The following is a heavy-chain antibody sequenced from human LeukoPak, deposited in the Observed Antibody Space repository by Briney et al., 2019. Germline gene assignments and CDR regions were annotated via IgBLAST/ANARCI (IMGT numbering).Heavy chain of an antibody. CDR1: GFTFSNYA. CDR3: AKDSSLRTPYHGYFDY. CDR2: FSVSSGYT. Sequence: GGSLRLSCAASGFTFSNYAMTWVRQAPGKGLEWVSTFSVSSGYTHYADSVKGRFTISRDISMNMLYLQMNTLRAGDTALYYYAKDSSLRTPYHGYFDYWGQGTLVTVSS. J-gene: IGHJ4*02. V-gene: IGHV3-23*01. D-gene: IGHD3-16*01.